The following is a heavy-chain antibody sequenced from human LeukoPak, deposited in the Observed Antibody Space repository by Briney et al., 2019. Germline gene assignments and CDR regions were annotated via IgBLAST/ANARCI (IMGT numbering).Heavy chain of an antibody. V-gene: IGHV3-11*06. CDR1: GFTFSDYY. J-gene: IGHJ4*02. D-gene: IGHD6-6*01. CDR2: ISSSSSYI. Sequence: PGGSLRLSCAASGFTFSDYYMSWIRQAPGKGLEWVSSISSSSSYIYYADSVKGRFTISRDNAKNSLYLQMNSLRAEDTAVYYCAFQSSHAFDYWGQGTLVTVSS. CDR3: AFQSSHAFDY.